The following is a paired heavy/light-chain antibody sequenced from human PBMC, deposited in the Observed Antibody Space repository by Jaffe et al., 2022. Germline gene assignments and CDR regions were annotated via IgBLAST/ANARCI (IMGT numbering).Light chain of an antibody. V-gene: IGKV3-15*01. CDR3: QQYNNWPPLT. CDR1: QSVSSN. CDR2: GAS. J-gene: IGKJ1*01. Sequence: EIVMTQSPATLSVSPGERATLSCRASQSVSSNLAWYQQKPGQAPRLLIYGASTRATGIPARFSGSGSGTEFTLTISSLQSEDFAVYYCQQYNNWPPLTFGQGTKVEIK.
Heavy chain of an antibody. CDR2: INPSGGST. CDR1: GYTFTSYY. Sequence: QVQLVQSGAEVKKPGASVKVSCKASGYTFTSYYMHWVRQAPGQGLEWMGIINPSGGSTSYAQKFQGRVTMTRDTSTSTVYMELSSLRSEDTAVYYCARVAPDYDILTGYYSPYWYFDLWGRGTLVTVSS. J-gene: IGHJ2*01. V-gene: IGHV1-46*01. CDR3: ARVAPDYDILTGYYSPYWYFDL. D-gene: IGHD3-9*01.